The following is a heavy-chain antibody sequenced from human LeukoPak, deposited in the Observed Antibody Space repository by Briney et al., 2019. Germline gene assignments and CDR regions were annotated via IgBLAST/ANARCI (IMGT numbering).Heavy chain of an antibody. CDR2: INHSGST. CDR1: GGSFSGYY. V-gene: IGHV4-34*01. Sequence: SETLSLTCAVYGGSFSGYYWSWIRQPPGKGLEWIGEINHSGSTNYNPSPKSRVTISVDTSKNQFSLKLSSVTAADTAVYYCARGRTPHGRYYYYYYMDVWGKGTTVTVSS. J-gene: IGHJ6*03. D-gene: IGHD4-23*01. CDR3: ARGRTPHGRYYYYYYMDV.